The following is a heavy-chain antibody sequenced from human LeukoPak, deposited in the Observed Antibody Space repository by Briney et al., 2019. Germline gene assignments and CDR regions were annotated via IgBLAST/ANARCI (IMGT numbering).Heavy chain of an antibody. V-gene: IGHV4-59*01. CDR3: ARGGGAFYGDYVDAFDI. Sequence: SSETLSLTCTVSGGSISSYYWSWIRQPPGKGLEWIGYIYYSGSTNYNPSLKSRVTISVDTSKNQFSLKLSSVTAADTAVYYCARGGGAFYGDYVDAFDIWGQRTMVTVSS. J-gene: IGHJ3*02. D-gene: IGHD4-17*01. CDR1: GGSISSYY. CDR2: IYYSGST.